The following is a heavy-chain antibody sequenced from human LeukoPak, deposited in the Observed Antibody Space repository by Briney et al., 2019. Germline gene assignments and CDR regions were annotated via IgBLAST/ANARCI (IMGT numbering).Heavy chain of an antibody. CDR1: GASVGSGSSY. Sequence: KTSETLSLTCTVSGASVGSGSSYWGWIRQPPGKGLEWIGYIFYSGTTNYSPSLKSRVTMSLDTSENQFSLRLSSVTAADTAVYYCARTPVYCSGGSCYYYYYAMDVWGQGTTVTVSS. CDR3: ARTPVYCSGGSCYYYYYAMDV. CDR2: IFYSGTT. D-gene: IGHD2-15*01. V-gene: IGHV4-61*01. J-gene: IGHJ6*02.